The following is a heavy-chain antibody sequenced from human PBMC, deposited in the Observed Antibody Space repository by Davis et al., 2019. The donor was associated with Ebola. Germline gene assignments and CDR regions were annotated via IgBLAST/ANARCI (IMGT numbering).Heavy chain of an antibody. V-gene: IGHV1-3*01. CDR3: ARATGGYYYYGMDV. D-gene: IGHD7-27*01. CDR2: INAGNGNT. Sequence: AASVKVSCKASGYTFTSYAMHWVRQAPGQRLEWMGWINAGNGNTKYSQKFQGRVTITRDTSASTAYMELSSLRSEDTAVYYCARATGGYYYYGMDVWGQGTTVTVSS. CDR1: GYTFTSYA. J-gene: IGHJ6*02.